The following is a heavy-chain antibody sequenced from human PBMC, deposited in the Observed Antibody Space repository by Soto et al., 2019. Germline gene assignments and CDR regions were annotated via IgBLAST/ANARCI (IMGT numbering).Heavy chain of an antibody. CDR2: INHSGST. Sequence: PSENLSLTCAVYGGSFRGYYWSWIRQPPGKGLEWIGEINHSGSTNYNPSLKSRVTISVDTSKNQFSLKLSSVTAADTAVYYCSRGPMIQQAKRGSCFDPWGQVRLLTVST. V-gene: IGHV4-34*01. CDR3: SRGPMIQQAKRGSCFDP. CDR1: GGSFRGYY. J-gene: IGHJ5*02. D-gene: IGHD3-22*01.